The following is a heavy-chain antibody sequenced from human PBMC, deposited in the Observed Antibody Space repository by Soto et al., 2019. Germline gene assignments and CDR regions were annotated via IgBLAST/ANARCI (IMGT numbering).Heavy chain of an antibody. CDR1: GGSISSSNW. V-gene: IGHV4-4*02. Sequence: QVQLQESGPGLVKPLGTLSLTCDVSGGSISSSNWWAWVRQASGKGLEWIGEIYQSGVTKYNPSLESRITISVDKSQNQFSLKLTSVTAADTAFYYCASGYSGYDYRVDYWGQGTLVTVSS. CDR3: ASGYSGYDYRVDY. CDR2: IYQSGVT. J-gene: IGHJ4*02. D-gene: IGHD5-12*01.